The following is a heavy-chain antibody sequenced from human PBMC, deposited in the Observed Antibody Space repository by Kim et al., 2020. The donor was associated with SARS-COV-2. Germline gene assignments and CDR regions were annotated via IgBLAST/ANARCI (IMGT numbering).Heavy chain of an antibody. J-gene: IGHJ5*02. CDR1: GFTFGDYA. V-gene: IGHV3-9*01. CDR3: AKDLVAVAGPGDNWFDP. Sequence: GGSLRLSCAASGFTFGDYAMHWVRQAPGKGLEWVSGISWNSGSIGYADSVKGRFTISRDNAKNSLYLQMNSLRAEDTALYYCAKDLVAVAGPGDNWFDPWGQGTLVTVSS. D-gene: IGHD6-19*01. CDR2: ISWNSGSI.